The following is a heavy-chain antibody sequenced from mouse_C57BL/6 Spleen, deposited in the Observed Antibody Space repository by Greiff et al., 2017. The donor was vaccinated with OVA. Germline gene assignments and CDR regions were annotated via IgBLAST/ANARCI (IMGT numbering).Heavy chain of an antibody. D-gene: IGHD1-1*01. V-gene: IGHV14-1*01. CDR3: TTPLYYGSSYPFAY. Sequence: VQLQQSGAELVRPGASVKLSCTASGFNIKDYYMHWVKQRPEQGLEWIGRIDTEDGDTEYAPKFQGKANMTADTSSNTAYLQLSSLTSEDTAVYYCTTPLYYGSSYPFAYWGQGTLVTVSA. J-gene: IGHJ3*01. CDR2: IDTEDGDT. CDR1: GFNIKDYY.